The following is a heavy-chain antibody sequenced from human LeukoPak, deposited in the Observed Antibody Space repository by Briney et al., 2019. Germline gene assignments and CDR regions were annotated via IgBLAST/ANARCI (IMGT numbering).Heavy chain of an antibody. J-gene: IGHJ4*02. CDR2: IWYDGSNK. Sequence: GRSLRLSCAASGFTFSSYGMHWVRQAPGKGLEWVAVIWYDGSNKYYADSVRGRFTISRDNSKNTLYLQMNSLRADDSAVYYCARGKGSESGYDYFLDYWGQGTLVTVSS. D-gene: IGHD5-12*01. CDR3: ARGKGSESGYDYFLDY. CDR1: GFTFSSYG. V-gene: IGHV3-33*01.